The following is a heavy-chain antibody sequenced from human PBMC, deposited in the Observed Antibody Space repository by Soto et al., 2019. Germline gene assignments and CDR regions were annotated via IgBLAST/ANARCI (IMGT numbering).Heavy chain of an antibody. D-gene: IGHD1-1*01. CDR3: ARDSGKLERRRSSYYYGMDV. V-gene: IGHV3-30-3*01. CDR1: GFTFSSYA. CDR2: ISYDGSNK. Sequence: QVQLVESGGGVVQPGRSLRLSCAASGFTFSSYAMHWVRQAPGKGLEWVAVISYDGSNKYYADSVKGRFTISRDNSKNTLYLQMNSLRAEDTAVYYCARDSGKLERRRSSYYYGMDVWGQGTTVTVSS. J-gene: IGHJ6*02.